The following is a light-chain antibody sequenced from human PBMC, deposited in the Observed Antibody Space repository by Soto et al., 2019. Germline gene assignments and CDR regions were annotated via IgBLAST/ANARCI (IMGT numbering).Light chain of an antibody. J-gene: IGKJ2*01. Sequence: EIVLTQSPGTLSLSPGERVTLSCTASLAISSSYLAWYQQKPGQAPRLLIYGAYSRATGIPDRFSGSGSGTDFTLTISRLEPEDFAVYYCHQYGSSPPYTFGQGTKLEIK. V-gene: IGKV3-20*01. CDR2: GAY. CDR3: HQYGSSPPYT. CDR1: LAISSSY.